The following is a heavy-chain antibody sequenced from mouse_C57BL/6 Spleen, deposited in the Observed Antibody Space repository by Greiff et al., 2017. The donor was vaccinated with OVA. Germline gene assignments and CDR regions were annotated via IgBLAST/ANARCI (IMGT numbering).Heavy chain of an antibody. CDR2: INPNNGGT. CDR3: ARWADGYLDY. D-gene: IGHD2-3*01. Sequence: EVQLQQSGPELVKPGASVKISCKASGYTFTDYYMNWVKQSHGKSLEWIGDINPNNGGTSYNQKFKGKATLTVDKSSSTAYMELRSLTSEDSAVYYCARWADGYLDYWGQGTTLTVSS. J-gene: IGHJ2*01. V-gene: IGHV1-26*01. CDR1: GYTFTDYY.